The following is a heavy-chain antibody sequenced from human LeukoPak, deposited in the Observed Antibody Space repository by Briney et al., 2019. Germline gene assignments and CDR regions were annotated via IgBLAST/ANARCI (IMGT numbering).Heavy chain of an antibody. V-gene: IGHV4-31*03. J-gene: IGHJ3*02. CDR2: IYYSGST. CDR3: ARDQSPGVEFRYYDSSGYYPDAFDI. D-gene: IGHD3-22*01. Sequence: SETLSLTCTVSGGSISSGGYYWSWIRQHPGKGLEWIGYIYYSGSTYYNPSLKSRVTISVDTSKNQFSLKLSSVAAADTAVYYCARDQSPGVEFRYYDSSGYYPDAFDIWGQGTMVTVSS. CDR1: GGSISSGGYY.